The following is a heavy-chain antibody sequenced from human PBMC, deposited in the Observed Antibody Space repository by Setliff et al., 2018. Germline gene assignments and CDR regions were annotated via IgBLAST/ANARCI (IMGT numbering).Heavy chain of an antibody. CDR2: IYTSGST. CDR1: GGSISSGSYY. CDR3: ARMGCSGGSCYFFYGY. D-gene: IGHD2-15*01. V-gene: IGHV4-61*02. Sequence: TSETLSLTCTVSGGSISSGSYYWSWIRQPAGKGLEWIGRIYTSGSTNYNPSLKSRVTISVDTSKNQFSLKLSSVTAADTAVYYCARMGCSGGSCYFFYGYWGQGTLVTVSS. J-gene: IGHJ4*02.